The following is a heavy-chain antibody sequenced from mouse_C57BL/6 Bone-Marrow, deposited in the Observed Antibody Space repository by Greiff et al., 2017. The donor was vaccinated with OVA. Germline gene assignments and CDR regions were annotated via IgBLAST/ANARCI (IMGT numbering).Heavy chain of an antibody. V-gene: IGHV1-54*01. D-gene: IGHD2-12*01. J-gene: IGHJ4*01. CDR3: ARNKLLPYAMDY. CDR1: GYAFTNYL. CDR2: INPGSGGT. Sequence: QVQLQQSGAELVRPGTSVKVSCKASGYAFTNYLIEWVKQRPGQGLEWIGVINPGSGGTNYNEKFKGKATLTADKSSSTAYMQLSSLTSEDSAVCFCARNKLLPYAMDYWGQGTSVTVSS.